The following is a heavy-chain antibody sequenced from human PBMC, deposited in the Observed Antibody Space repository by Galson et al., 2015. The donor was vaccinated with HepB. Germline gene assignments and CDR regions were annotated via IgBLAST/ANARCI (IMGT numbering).Heavy chain of an antibody. V-gene: IGHV3-66*01. D-gene: IGHD3-10*01. CDR2: IYSGGST. J-gene: IGHJ4*02. CDR3: ARAPAYYGSWGIYDY. Sequence: SLRLSCAASGFTVSSNYMSWVRQAPGKGLEWVSVIYSGGSTYYADSVKGRFTISRDNSKNTLYLQMNSLRAEDTAVYYCARAPAYYGSWGIYDYWGQGTLVTVSS. CDR1: GFTVSSNY.